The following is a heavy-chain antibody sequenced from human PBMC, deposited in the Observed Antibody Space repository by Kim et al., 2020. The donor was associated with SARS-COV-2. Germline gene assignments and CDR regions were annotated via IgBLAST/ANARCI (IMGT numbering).Heavy chain of an antibody. V-gene: IGHV3-21*06. D-gene: IGHD3-10*01. J-gene: IGHJ4*02. Sequence: YYVDSVRGRFTTSTDTARNSLYLQMGSLRTEDTAIYYCAALHTAQVPGGIWGQGTPVTVSS. CDR3: AALHTAQVPGGI.